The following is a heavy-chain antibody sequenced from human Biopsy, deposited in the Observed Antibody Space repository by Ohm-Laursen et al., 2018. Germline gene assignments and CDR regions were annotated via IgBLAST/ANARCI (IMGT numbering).Heavy chain of an antibody. CDR2: INPSGGT. J-gene: IGHJ2*01. Sequence: SDTLSLTCAVYDGSFSGYYWSWLRQPPGMGLEWIGEINPSGGTNYNPSLAGRVSISLDTSKIHLALKLSSVTAADTAVYYCARHAPSYSGSYWRYFDLWGRGTLVTVSS. D-gene: IGHD1-26*01. CDR3: ARHAPSYSGSYWRYFDL. V-gene: IGHV4-34*01. CDR1: DGSFSGYY.